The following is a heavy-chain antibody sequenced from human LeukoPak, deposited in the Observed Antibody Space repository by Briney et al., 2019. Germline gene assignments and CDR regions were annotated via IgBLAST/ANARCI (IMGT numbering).Heavy chain of an antibody. V-gene: IGHV3-48*04. J-gene: IGHJ4*02. Sequence: GGSLRLSCAASGFTFSSYWMSWVRQAPGKGLEWVSYISSSGSTIYYADSVKGRFTISRDNAKNSLYLQMNSLRAEDTAVYYCARDSSGVDHDFDYWGQGTLVTVSS. CDR2: ISSSGSTI. CDR3: ARDSSGVDHDFDY. D-gene: IGHD1-26*01. CDR1: GFTFSSYW.